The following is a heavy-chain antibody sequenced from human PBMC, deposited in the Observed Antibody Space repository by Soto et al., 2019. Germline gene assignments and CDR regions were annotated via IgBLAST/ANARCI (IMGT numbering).Heavy chain of an antibody. CDR1: GESVSSNSAA. J-gene: IGHJ4*02. CDR3: ATILKYCSGNSCYSPFDY. V-gene: IGHV6-1*01. D-gene: IGHD2-15*01. CDR2: TYYRSKWYS. Sequence: SQTLSLTCAISGESVSSNSAAWNWIRQSPSRGLEWLGRTYYRSKWYSDYAVSVKSRITISPDTSKNQFSLQLNSVTPEDTAMYYCATILKYCSGNSCYSPFDYWGQGTPVTVSS.